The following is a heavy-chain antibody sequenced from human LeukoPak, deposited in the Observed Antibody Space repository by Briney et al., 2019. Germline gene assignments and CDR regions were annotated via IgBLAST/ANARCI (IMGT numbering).Heavy chain of an antibody. CDR2: IKQDGSEK. V-gene: IGHV3-7*01. Sequence: PGGSLRLSCAASGFTFSSYWMSWVRQAPGKGLEWVANIKQDGSEKYYVDSVKGRFTISRDNAKNSLYLQMNSLRAEDTAVYYCAREITMVRGVIGYWGQGTLVTVHS. D-gene: IGHD3-10*01. CDR1: GFTFSSYW. J-gene: IGHJ4*02. CDR3: AREITMVRGVIGY.